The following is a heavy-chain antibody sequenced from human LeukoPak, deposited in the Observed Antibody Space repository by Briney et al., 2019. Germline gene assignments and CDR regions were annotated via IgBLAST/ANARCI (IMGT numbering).Heavy chain of an antibody. Sequence: GGSLRLSCAASGFTFSSYAMHWVRQAPGKGLEWVAVISYDGSNKYYADSVKGRFTISRDSSKNTLYLQKNSLRADDTAIYYCAKSMTLQWRGFFDLWGRGTHVTVSS. CDR2: ISYDGSNK. CDR1: GFTFSSYA. CDR3: AKSMTLQWRGFFDL. V-gene: IGHV3-30*18. D-gene: IGHD6-19*01. J-gene: IGHJ2*01.